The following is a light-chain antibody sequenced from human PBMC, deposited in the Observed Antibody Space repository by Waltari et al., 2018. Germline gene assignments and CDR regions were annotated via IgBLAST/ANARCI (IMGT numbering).Light chain of an antibody. CDR1: ITHIGAYNP. Sequence: QSALTQPAPVSGSPGQSLTLSCTGTITHIGAYNPVPWYQQYPGQAPKLLIFDVSDRPPGVFDRFSGSKSGNTASLTISGLQAEDEADYYCSSFTTSSSWIFGGGTKLTVL. CDR3: SSFTTSSSWI. J-gene: IGLJ2*01. CDR2: DVS. V-gene: IGLV2-14*03.